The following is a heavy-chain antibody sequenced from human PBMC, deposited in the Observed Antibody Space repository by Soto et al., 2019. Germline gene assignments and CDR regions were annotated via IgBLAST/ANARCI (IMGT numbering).Heavy chain of an antibody. CDR2: IIPIFGTA. CDR1: GGTFSSYA. CDR3: ATPLWFGEWSYYYYGMDV. D-gene: IGHD3-10*01. V-gene: IGHV1-69*13. J-gene: IGHJ6*02. Sequence: ASVKVSCMASGGTFSSYAISWVRQAPGQGLEWMGGIIPIFGTANYAQKFQGRVTITADESTSTAYMELSSLRSEDTAVYYCATPLWFGEWSYYYYGMDVWGQGTTVTVSS.